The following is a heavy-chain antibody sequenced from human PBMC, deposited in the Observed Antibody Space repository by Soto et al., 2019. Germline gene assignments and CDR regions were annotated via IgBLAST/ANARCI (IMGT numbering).Heavy chain of an antibody. Sequence: GGSLRLSCAASGFTFSSYAMSWVRQAPGKGLEWVSAISGSGGSTYYADSVKGRFTISRDNSKNTLYLQMNSLRAEDTAVYYCAGITMVRGGNLDYWGQGTLVTVSS. D-gene: IGHD3-10*01. J-gene: IGHJ4*02. CDR3: AGITMVRGGNLDY. V-gene: IGHV3-23*01. CDR1: GFTFSSYA. CDR2: ISGSGGST.